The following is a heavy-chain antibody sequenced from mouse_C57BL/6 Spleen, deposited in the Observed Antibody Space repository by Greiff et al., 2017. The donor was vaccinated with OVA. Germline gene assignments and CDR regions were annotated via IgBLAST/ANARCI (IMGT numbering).Heavy chain of an antibody. CDR3: ASGELDDRAMDY. CDR2: INPSNGGT. V-gene: IGHV1-53*01. Sequence: QVQLQQSGTELVKPGASVKLSCKASGYTFTSYWMHWVKQRPGQGLEWIGNINPSNGGTNYNEKFKSKATLTVDKSSSTAYMQLSSLTSEDSAVYYCASGELDDRAMDYWGQGTSVTVSS. D-gene: IGHD2-3*01. CDR1: GYTFTSYW. J-gene: IGHJ4*01.